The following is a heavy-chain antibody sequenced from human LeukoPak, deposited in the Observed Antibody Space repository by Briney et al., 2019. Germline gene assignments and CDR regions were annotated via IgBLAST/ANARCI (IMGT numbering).Heavy chain of an antibody. J-gene: IGHJ6*03. Sequence: EASVKVSCKASGYTFTSYYMHWVRQAPGQGLEWMGIINPSGGSTSYAQKFQGRVTMTTDTSTSTAYMELRSLRSDDTAVYYCARWVGPYLGNYYYYYMDVWGKGTTVTVSS. D-gene: IGHD1-26*01. CDR2: INPSGGST. CDR1: GYTFTSYY. V-gene: IGHV1-46*01. CDR3: ARWVGPYLGNYYYYYMDV.